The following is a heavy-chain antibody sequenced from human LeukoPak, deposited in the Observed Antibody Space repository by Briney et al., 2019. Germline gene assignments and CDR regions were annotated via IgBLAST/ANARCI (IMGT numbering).Heavy chain of an antibody. CDR3: AREVVYCSSTSCPQDY. CDR1: GGSISSYY. V-gene: IGHV4-59*01. D-gene: IGHD2-2*01. CDR2: IYYSGST. Sequence: SETLSLTCTVSGGSISSYYWSWIRQPPGKGLEWIGYIYYSGSTNYNPSLKSRVTISVDTSKNQFSLKLSSVTAADTAVYYCAREVVYCSSTSCPQDYWGQGTLVTVSS. J-gene: IGHJ4*02.